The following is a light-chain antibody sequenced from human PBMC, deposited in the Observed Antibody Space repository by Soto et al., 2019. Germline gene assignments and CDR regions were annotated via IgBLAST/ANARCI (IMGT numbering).Light chain of an antibody. CDR3: QVRTNWSIA. J-gene: IGKJ5*01. Sequence: EFVLKQSPATLSLSPGERATLSCRASQSVSSYLAWYQQKPGQAPRLLIYDASNRATGTPARFSGTGSGTDFTLTINNLEPEDFAVYYCQVRTNWSIAFGRGTRLEIK. CDR2: DAS. CDR1: QSVSSY. V-gene: IGKV3-11*01.